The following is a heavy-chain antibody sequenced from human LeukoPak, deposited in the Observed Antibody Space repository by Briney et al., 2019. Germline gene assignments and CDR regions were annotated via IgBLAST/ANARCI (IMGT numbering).Heavy chain of an antibody. V-gene: IGHV3-74*01. CDR3: ARAPSEIGGYYPEYFRH. CDR2: IKSDGKT. Sequence: GGSLRLSCAASGFTLSGYWMHWVRQAPGKGLVWVSRIKSDGKTNYADSVKGRFTISRDNAKNTVSLQMNSLRAEDTGVYYCARAPSEIGGYYPEYFRHWGQGTLVTVSS. CDR1: GFTLSGYW. J-gene: IGHJ1*01. D-gene: IGHD3-22*01.